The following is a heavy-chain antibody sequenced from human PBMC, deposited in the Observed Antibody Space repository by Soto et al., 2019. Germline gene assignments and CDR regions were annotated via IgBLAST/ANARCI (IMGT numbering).Heavy chain of an antibody. J-gene: IGHJ5*02. CDR2: IKQDGSEK. Sequence: EVQLVESGGGLVQPGGSLRLSCAASGFTFSSYWMSWVRQAPGKGLEWVANIKQDGSEKYYVDSVKGRFTISRDNAKNSLYLQMNSLRAEDTAVYYCASQGLYGSGRRGWFDPWGQGTLVTVSS. CDR1: GFTFSSYW. CDR3: ASQGLYGSGRRGWFDP. V-gene: IGHV3-7*01. D-gene: IGHD3-10*01.